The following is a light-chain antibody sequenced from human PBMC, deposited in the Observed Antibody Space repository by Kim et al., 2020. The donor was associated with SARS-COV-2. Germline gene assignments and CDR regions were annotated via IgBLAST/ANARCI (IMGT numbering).Light chain of an antibody. V-gene: IGLV3-1*01. CDR3: QAWDSSPVV. J-gene: IGLJ2*01. CDR2: YDS. CDR1: NLGGKY. Sequence: SYELTQPPSVSVAPGKTASITCSGNNLGGKYARWYQQKPGQSPVLVIYYDSNRPSGIPERFSGSKSGNTATLTISGIEAMDEADYYCQAWDSSPVVFGGG.